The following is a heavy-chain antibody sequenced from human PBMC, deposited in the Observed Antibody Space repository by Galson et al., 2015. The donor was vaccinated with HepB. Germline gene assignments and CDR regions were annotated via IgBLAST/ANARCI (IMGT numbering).Heavy chain of an antibody. J-gene: IGHJ3*02. V-gene: IGHV3-30*04. Sequence: SLRLSCAASGFTFSSYAMHWVRQAPGKGLEWVAVISYDGSNKYYADSVKGRFTISRDNSKNTLYLQMNSLRAEDTAVYYCARDSGLLRRVNDAFDIWGQGTMVTVSS. CDR2: ISYDGSNK. CDR3: ARDSGLLRRVNDAFDI. CDR1: GFTFSSYA. D-gene: IGHD3-10*01.